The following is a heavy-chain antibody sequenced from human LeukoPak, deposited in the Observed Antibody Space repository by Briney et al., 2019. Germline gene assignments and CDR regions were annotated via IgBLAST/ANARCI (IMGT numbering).Heavy chain of an antibody. CDR3: ARGRLDSSGYTFDY. CDR1: GGSISSGSYY. J-gene: IGHJ4*02. D-gene: IGHD3-22*01. Sequence: SQTLSLTCTVSGGSISSGSYYWSWIRQPAGKGLEWIGRIYTGGSTNYNPSLKSRVTISVDTSKNQFSLKLSSVTAADTAVYYCARGRLDSSGYTFDYWGQGTLVTVSS. CDR2: IYTGGST. V-gene: IGHV4-61*02.